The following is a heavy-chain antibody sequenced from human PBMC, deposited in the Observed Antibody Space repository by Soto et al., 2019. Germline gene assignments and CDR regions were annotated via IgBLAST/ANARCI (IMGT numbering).Heavy chain of an antibody. V-gene: IGHV3-23*01. CDR2: ISNTGGRT. D-gene: IGHD3-10*01. CDR3: ARDPPIHYYGSGYYYYYGMDV. CDR1: GFTFSSYA. Sequence: PGGSLRLSCAASGFTFSSYAMNWVRQAPGKGLEWVSGISNTGGRTDYADSVKGRFTISRDKSGNTLFLQMNSLRTEDTAVYYCARDPPIHYYGSGYYYYYGMDVWGQGTTVTVSS. J-gene: IGHJ6*02.